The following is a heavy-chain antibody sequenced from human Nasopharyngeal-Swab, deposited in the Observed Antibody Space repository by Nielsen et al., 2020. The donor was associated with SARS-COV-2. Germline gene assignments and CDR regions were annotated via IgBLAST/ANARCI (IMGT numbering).Heavy chain of an antibody. Sequence: ESLKISCAASGFTFISYAMSWVRQAPGKGLEWVSAISGSGGSTYYADSVKGRFTISRDNSKNTLYLQMNSLRAEDTAVYYCAKGGRIAVAGNAGGQGTLVTVSS. CDR2: ISGSGGST. CDR3: AKGGRIAVAGNA. J-gene: IGHJ4*02. V-gene: IGHV3-23*01. CDR1: GFTFISYA. D-gene: IGHD6-19*01.